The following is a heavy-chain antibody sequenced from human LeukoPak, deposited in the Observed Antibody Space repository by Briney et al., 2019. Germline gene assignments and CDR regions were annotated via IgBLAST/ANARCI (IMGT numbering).Heavy chain of an antibody. Sequence: SETLSLTCSLSGHSISSDYWSWIRQPPGKGLEWIGHIYYSGSTNYNPSLKSRVNISVDASKNHFSLKVNSVTAADTAVYYCAQPKVPSARRFDYWGQGTLVTVSS. V-gene: IGHV4-59*01. CDR3: AQPKVPSARRFDY. CDR1: GHSISSDY. D-gene: IGHD2-2*01. CDR2: IYYSGST. J-gene: IGHJ4*02.